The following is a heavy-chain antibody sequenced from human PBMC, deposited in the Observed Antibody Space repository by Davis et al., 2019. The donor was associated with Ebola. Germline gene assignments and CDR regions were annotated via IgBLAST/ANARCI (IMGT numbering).Heavy chain of an antibody. CDR2: IYSGGST. D-gene: IGHD2-2*01. V-gene: IGHV3-53*04. CDR1: GFTVSSNY. CDR3: AKLGCTSSSYNKGNLNYYNDMDV. J-gene: IGHJ6*02. Sequence: GESLKISCAASGFTVSSNYMSWVRQAPGKGLEWVSVIYSGGSTYYADSGKGRFTISRHNSKNTLYLQLNSLTAEETAVYYSAKLGCTSSSYNKGNLNYYNDMDVWGQGTTVTVSS.